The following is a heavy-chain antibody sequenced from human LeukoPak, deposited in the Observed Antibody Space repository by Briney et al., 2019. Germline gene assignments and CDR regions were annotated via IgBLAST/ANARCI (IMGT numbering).Heavy chain of an antibody. D-gene: IGHD3-22*01. CDR1: GFIFSSYA. CDR3: AREGITMIVVLYY. Sequence: GGSLRLSCTASGFIFSSYAMTWVRQAPGRGLEWVSGIDNSGGVTYYADSVRGRFTISRDNSKNTLYLQMNSLRAEDTAVYYCAREGITMIVVLYYWGQGTLVTVSS. V-gene: IGHV3-23*01. CDR2: IDNSGGVT. J-gene: IGHJ4*02.